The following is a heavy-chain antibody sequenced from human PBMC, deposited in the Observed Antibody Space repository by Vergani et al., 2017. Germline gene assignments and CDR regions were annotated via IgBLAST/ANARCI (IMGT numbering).Heavy chain of an antibody. J-gene: IGHJ3*02. CDR2: IWYDGSNK. CDR1: GFTFSSYG. CDR3: ARGSLDYGDPNAFDI. Sequence: QVQLVESGGGVVQPGRSLRLSCAASGFTFSSYGMHWVRQAPGKGLEWVAVIWYDGSNKYYADSVKGRVTISRDNSTNTLYLQMNSLRAEDTAVYYCARGSLDYGDPNAFDIWGQGTMVTVSS. D-gene: IGHD4-17*01. V-gene: IGHV3-33*01.